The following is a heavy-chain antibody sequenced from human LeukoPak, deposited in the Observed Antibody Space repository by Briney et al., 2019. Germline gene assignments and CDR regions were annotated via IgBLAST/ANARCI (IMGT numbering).Heavy chain of an antibody. CDR1: GGSFSGYY. D-gene: IGHD3-22*01. J-gene: IGHJ4*02. CDR3: ARDDSSGYPDY. V-gene: IGHV4-34*01. Sequence: PSETLSLTCTVYGGSFSGYYWSWIRQPPGKGLGWIGEINHSGSTNYNPSLKSRVTISVDTSKNQFSLKLSSVTAADTAVYYCARDDSSGYPDYWGQGTLVTVSS. CDR2: INHSGST.